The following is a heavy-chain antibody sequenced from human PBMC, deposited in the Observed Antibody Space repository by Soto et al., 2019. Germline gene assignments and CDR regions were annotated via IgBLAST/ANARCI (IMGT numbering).Heavy chain of an antibody. CDR3: ARQVLDLNSGYFDY. D-gene: IGHD6-19*01. V-gene: IGHV4-59*08. J-gene: IGHJ4*02. Sequence: TSETLSLTCTVSGGSINGYYFSWVRQLPGKGLEWIGYGYYSGSTNYNPSLKSRVTISVDTSKNQFSLKLSSVTAADTVVYYCARQVLDLNSGYFDYWGQGTLVTVSS. CDR1: GGSINGYY. CDR2: GYYSGST.